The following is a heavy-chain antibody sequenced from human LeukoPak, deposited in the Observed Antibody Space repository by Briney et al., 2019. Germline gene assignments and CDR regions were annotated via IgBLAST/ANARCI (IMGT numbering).Heavy chain of an antibody. V-gene: IGHV4-39*01. CDR2: IYYSGST. D-gene: IGHD1-26*01. CDR3: ARRRRQPDATWFDP. Sequence: SETLSLTCTVSGGSISSSSYYWGWIRQPPGKGLEWIGSIYYSGSTYYNPSLKSRVTISVDTSKNQFSLKLSSATAADTAVYYCARRRRQPDATWFDPWGQGTLVTVSS. CDR1: GGSISSSSYY. J-gene: IGHJ5*02.